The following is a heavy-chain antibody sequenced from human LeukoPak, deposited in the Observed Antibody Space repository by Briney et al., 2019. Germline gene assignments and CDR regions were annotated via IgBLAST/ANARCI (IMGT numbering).Heavy chain of an antibody. CDR1: GGSISTFF. D-gene: IGHD3-22*01. Sequence: SETLSLTCTAFGGSISTFFWTWIRQSAGKGLEWIGRIYMGTTYYNPSVESRATISVDTSNNRFSLKLTSLTAADTAVYYCARGTEMTSSSGYYSFDYWGRGSLVTVSS. CDR2: IYMGTT. CDR3: ARGTEMTSSSGYYSFDY. J-gene: IGHJ4*02. V-gene: IGHV4-4*07.